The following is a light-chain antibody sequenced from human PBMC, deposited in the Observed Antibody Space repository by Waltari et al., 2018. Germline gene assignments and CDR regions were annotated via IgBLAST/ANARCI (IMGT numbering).Light chain of an antibody. Sequence: SYELTQPPSLSVSPGQTARISCSGDGLPKHFAYWYQQKPGQAPVLVIYKDRDRPSGIPERFSGSSSGTTVTLTISGVQAEDEADYYCQSTDNSDCVIFGGGTKLTVL. CDR1: GLPKHF. J-gene: IGLJ2*01. V-gene: IGLV3-25*03. CDR3: QSTDNSDCVI. CDR2: KDR.